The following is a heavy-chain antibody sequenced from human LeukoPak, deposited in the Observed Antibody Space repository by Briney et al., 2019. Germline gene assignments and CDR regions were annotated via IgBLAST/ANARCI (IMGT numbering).Heavy chain of an antibody. CDR1: GYTFTSYA. V-gene: IGHV1-69*13. Sequence: GASVKVSCKASGYTFTSYAISWVRQAPGQGLEWMGGIIPIFGTANYAQKFQGRVTITADESTSTAYMELSSLRSEDTAVYYCARSEGDYYDSSGYYSSRFDYWGQGTLVTVSS. J-gene: IGHJ4*02. CDR2: IIPIFGTA. CDR3: ARSEGDYYDSSGYYSSRFDY. D-gene: IGHD3-22*01.